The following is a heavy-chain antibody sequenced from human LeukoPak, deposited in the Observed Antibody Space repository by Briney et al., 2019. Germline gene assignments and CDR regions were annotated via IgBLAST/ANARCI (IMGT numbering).Heavy chain of an antibody. CDR1: GFTFGDYA. V-gene: IGHV3-49*04. D-gene: IGHD5-18*01. J-gene: IGHJ4*02. CDR3: TRWSPRDSYSYNFDY. Sequence: GGSLRLSCTASGFTFGDYAMSWVRQAPGKGLEWVGFIRSKAYGGTTEYAASVKGRFTISRDDSKSIAYLQMNSLKTEDTAVYYCTRWSPRDSYSYNFDYWGQGTLVTVSS. CDR2: IRSKAYGGTT.